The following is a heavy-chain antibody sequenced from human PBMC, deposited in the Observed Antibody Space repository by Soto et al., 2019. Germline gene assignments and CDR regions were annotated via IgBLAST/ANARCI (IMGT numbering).Heavy chain of an antibody. D-gene: IGHD3-22*01. CDR1: GFTFSSYW. CDR2: IKQEGSQK. Sequence: EVQVVESGGGLVQPGGSLRLSCAASGFTFSSYWMSWVRQAPGKGLEWVANIKQEGSQKWYGDSVKGRFTISRDNTKNSLYLQMNSLRAEDTAVYYCARGDYHDTSGPFSDAFDVWGQGTMVTVSS. J-gene: IGHJ3*01. V-gene: IGHV3-7*04. CDR3: ARGDYHDTSGPFSDAFDV.